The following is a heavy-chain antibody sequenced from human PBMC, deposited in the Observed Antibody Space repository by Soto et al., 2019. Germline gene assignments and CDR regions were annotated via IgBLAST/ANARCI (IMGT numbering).Heavy chain of an antibody. J-gene: IGHJ6*01. CDR2: IWYDGSKI. CDR1: GFTFSSYG. D-gene: IGHD6-13*01. Sequence: GGSLRLSCAASGFTFSSYGMHWVRQAPGKGLEWVAVIWYDGSKIYYADSVKGRFTISRDNSKSTLYLQMNSLRAEDTAVYYCARPLEQHQLGFGMDVWGQGSPVTVS. V-gene: IGHV3-33*01. CDR3: ARPLEQHQLGFGMDV.